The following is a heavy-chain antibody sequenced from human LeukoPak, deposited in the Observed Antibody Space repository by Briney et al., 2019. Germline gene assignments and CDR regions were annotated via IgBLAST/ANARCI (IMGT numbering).Heavy chain of an antibody. CDR2: MWYDESNE. V-gene: IGHV3-33*01. CDR3: ARDPYYGSGKYYHGMDL. Sequence: PGGSLRLSCVASGFTFSNYGMHCVRQAPGKGLEWVAVMWYDESNEYSGDSVKGRFTISRDKSKNTLYLQMNSLRAEDTAVYYCARDPYYGSGKYYHGMDLWGQGTTVTVSS. D-gene: IGHD3-10*01. J-gene: IGHJ6*02. CDR1: GFTFSNYG.